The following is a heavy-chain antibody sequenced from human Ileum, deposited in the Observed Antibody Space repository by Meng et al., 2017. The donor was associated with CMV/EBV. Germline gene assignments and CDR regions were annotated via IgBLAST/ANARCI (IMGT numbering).Heavy chain of an antibody. CDR3: ARASPQRRFLSY. D-gene: IGHD3-3*01. CDR1: NSAFSDYY. CDR2: INNRGST. V-gene: IGHV4-34*01. J-gene: IGHJ4*02. Sequence: HVQLQQWGAGQFKPSEPLSLVCAVHNSAFSDYYWTWIRQSPGKGLEWIGEINNRGSTNYNPSLKSRVTISIDTSRNQFSLKLTSMTAADTAVYYCARASPQRRFLSYWGQGTLVTVSS.